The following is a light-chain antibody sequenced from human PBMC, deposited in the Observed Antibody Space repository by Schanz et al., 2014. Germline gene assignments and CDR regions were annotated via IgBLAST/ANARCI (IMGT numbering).Light chain of an antibody. CDR2: EGS. CDR1: SSDVGGYNY. CDR3: TTYTNTVV. J-gene: IGLJ2*01. V-gene: IGLV2-14*01. Sequence: QSALTQPPSASGSPGQSVTISCTGTSSDVGGYNYVSWYQQHPGKAPKLMIYEGSKRPSGVSNRFSGSRSANTASLTISGLQAEDEADYYCTTYTNTVVFGGGTKLTVL.